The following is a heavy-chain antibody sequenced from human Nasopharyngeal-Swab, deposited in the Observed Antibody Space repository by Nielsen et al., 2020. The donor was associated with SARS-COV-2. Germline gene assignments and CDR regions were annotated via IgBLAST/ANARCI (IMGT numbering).Heavy chain of an antibody. CDR1: GYSISSGYY. Sequence: GSLRLSCTVSGYSISSGYYWSWIRQPPGKGLEWIGEINHSGSTNYNPSLKSRVTISVDTSKNQFSLKLSSVTAADTAVYYCARVATVVGNDYWGQGTLVTVSS. V-gene: IGHV4-38-2*02. J-gene: IGHJ4*02. CDR2: INHSGST. CDR3: ARVATVVGNDY. D-gene: IGHD4-23*01.